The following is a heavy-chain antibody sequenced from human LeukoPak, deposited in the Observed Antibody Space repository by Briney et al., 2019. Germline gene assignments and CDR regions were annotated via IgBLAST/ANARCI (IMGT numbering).Heavy chain of an antibody. D-gene: IGHD1-14*01. CDR2: ISNTGSVI. CDR3: TREITFGVFDV. CDR1: GSTFSSHT. Sequence: GGSLRLSCAASGSTFSSHTMNWVRQAPGKGLEWISYISNTGSVIYYADSVKGRFTISRDNAKNSLYLQMNSLRAEDTAVYYCTREITFGVFDVWGQGTVVTVSS. V-gene: IGHV3-48*04. J-gene: IGHJ3*01.